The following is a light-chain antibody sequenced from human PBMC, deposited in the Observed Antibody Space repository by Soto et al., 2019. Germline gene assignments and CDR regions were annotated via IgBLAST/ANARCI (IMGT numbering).Light chain of an antibody. V-gene: IGLV1-40*01. CDR2: ADS. Sequence: QAVVTQPPSVSGAPGQRVTISCTGGSSNIGSRYNVHWYQHRPGTAPKLLIYADSHRPSGVPDRFSGSKSGPSASLAITGLQAEDEADYYCQSYDTSLRGSVFGTGTKLTVL. CDR1: SSNIGSRYN. J-gene: IGLJ1*01. CDR3: QSYDTSLRGSV.